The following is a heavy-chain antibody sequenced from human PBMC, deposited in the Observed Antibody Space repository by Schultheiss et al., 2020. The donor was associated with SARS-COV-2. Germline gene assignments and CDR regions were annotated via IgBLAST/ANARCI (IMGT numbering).Heavy chain of an antibody. Sequence: SLKISCAASGFTFDDYAMHWVRQAPGKGLEWVSGISWNSGSIGYADSVKGRFTISRDNAKNSLYLQMNSLRAEDTALYYCAKDAFGILDYYYHYGMDVWGQGTTVTVSS. V-gene: IGHV3-9*01. CDR2: ISWNSGSI. CDR3: AKDAFGILDYYYHYGMDV. D-gene: IGHD3-16*01. J-gene: IGHJ6*02. CDR1: GFTFDDYA.